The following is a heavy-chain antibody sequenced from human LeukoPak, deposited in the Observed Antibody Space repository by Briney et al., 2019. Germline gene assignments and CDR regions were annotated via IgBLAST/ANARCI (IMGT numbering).Heavy chain of an antibody. D-gene: IGHD6-13*01. Sequence: PGGSLRLSCAASGFTFSSYSMNWVRQAPGKGLEWVSSTGSSGSYIYYADSVKGRFTISRDNAKNSLYLQMNSLRVEDTAVYYCARGAPYSSSWHWVDYWGQGTLVTVSS. CDR1: GFTFSSYS. V-gene: IGHV3-21*01. J-gene: IGHJ4*02. CDR2: TGSSGSYI. CDR3: ARGAPYSSSWHWVDY.